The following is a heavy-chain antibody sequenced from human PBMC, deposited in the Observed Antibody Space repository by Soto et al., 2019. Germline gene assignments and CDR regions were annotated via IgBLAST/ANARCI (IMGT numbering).Heavy chain of an antibody. D-gene: IGHD3-22*01. CDR2: IYSGGTT. J-gene: IGHJ5*02. Sequence: EVQLVESGGGLVQPGGSLRLSCAASGFTVSSNYMSWVRQAPGKGLEWVSVIYSGGTTYYADSVKGRVTISRDNSKNTLYLQMNSLRAEDTAVYYWARNGDSSDYRGWFDPWGQGTRVTVSS. CDR3: ARNGDSSDYRGWFDP. V-gene: IGHV3-66*01. CDR1: GFTVSSNY.